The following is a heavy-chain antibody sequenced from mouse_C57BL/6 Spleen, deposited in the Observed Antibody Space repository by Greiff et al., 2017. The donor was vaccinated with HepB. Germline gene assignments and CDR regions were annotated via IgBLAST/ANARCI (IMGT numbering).Heavy chain of an antibody. Sequence: QVQLKQPGTELVKPGASVKLSCKASGYTFTSYWMHWVKQRPGQGLEWIGYINPSNGGTNYNEKFKSKATLTVDQSSSTAYMQLSSLTSEDSAVYYCAKVSGSLYYFDDWGQGTTLTVSS. CDR1: GYTFTSYW. CDR2: INPSNGGT. CDR3: AKVSGSLYYFDD. V-gene: IGHV1-53*01. J-gene: IGHJ2*01. D-gene: IGHD1-3*01.